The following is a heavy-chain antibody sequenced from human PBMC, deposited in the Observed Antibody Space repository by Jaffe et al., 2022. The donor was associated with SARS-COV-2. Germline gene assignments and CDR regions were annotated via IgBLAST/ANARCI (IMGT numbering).Heavy chain of an antibody. CDR3: SKDIISSGWNGRPDY. CDR2: ISWNSRSI. CDR1: GFTFDDYA. V-gene: IGHV3-9*01. J-gene: IGHJ4*02. D-gene: IGHD6-19*01. Sequence: EVQLVESGGGLVQPGRSLRLSCVASGFTFDDYAMHWVRQAPGKGLEWVSGISWNSRSIVYADSVKGRFAISRDNAKNSLYLQMNSLRVEDTAFYYCSKDIISSGWNGRPDYWGQGTLVSVSS.